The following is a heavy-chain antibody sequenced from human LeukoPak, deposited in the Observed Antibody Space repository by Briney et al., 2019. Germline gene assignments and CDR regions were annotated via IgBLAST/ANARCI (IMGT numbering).Heavy chain of an antibody. CDR1: GFTFSSYS. V-gene: IGHV3-21*01. D-gene: IGHD2-8*01. Sequence: GGSLRLSCAASGFTFSSYSMNWVRQAPGKGLEWVSSISSSSTYIYYGDSVKGRFTISRDNAKNSLYLQMNSLRAEDTAVYYCARAGRTGSNDGGYWGQGTLVTVPS. CDR3: ARAGRTGSNDGGY. CDR2: ISSSSTYI. J-gene: IGHJ4*02.